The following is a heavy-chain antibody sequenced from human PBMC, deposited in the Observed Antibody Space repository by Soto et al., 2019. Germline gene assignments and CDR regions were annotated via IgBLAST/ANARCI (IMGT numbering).Heavy chain of an antibody. Sequence: ASVKVSCKASGGTFTSYDINWVRQATGQGLEWMGWMNPNSGNTGYAQKFQGRVTMTRNTSISTAYMELSSLRSEDTAVYYCARGANCSSTSCYANPPAQPIDYWGQGTLVTVSS. J-gene: IGHJ4*02. CDR1: GGTFTSYD. CDR3: ARGANCSSTSCYANPPAQPIDY. V-gene: IGHV1-8*01. CDR2: MNPNSGNT. D-gene: IGHD2-2*01.